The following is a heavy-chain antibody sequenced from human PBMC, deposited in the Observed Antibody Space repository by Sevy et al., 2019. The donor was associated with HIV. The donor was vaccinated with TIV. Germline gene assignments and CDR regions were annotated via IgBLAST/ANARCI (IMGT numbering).Heavy chain of an antibody. V-gene: IGHV1-2*02. J-gene: IGHJ4*02. D-gene: IGHD6-19*01. CDR1: GYTFTGYY. CDR3: ARPKSRGWYPSSFDY. CDR2: INPNSGGT. Sequence: ASVKVSCKASGYTFTGYYMHWVRQAPGQGLEWMGWINPNSGGTNYAQKFQGRVTMTRDTSISTAYMELSRLRSDDTAVYYCARPKSRGWYPSSFDYWGQGTLVTVSS.